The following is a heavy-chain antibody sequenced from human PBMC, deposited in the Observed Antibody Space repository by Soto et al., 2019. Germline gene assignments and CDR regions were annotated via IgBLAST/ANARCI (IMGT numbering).Heavy chain of an antibody. V-gene: IGHV4-34*01. D-gene: IGHD2-2*01. CDR2: INHSGST. CDR1: GGSFSGYY. J-gene: IGHJ4*02. CDR3: ARGRVRARRSSTSCYHFDY. Sequence: SETLSLTCAVYGGSFSGYYWSWIRQPPGKGLEWIGEINHSGSTNYNPSLKSRATISVDTSKNQFSLKLSSVTAADTAVYYCARGRVRARRSSTSCYHFDYWGQGTLVTVSS.